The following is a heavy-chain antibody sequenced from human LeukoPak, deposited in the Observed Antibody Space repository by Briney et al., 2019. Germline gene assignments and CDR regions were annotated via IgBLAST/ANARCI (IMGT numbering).Heavy chain of an antibody. CDR1: GFTFRSYS. D-gene: IGHD6-13*01. CDR2: ISGSGGST. Sequence: QAGGSLRLSCAASGFTFRSYSMNWVRQAPGKGLEWASGISGSGGSTYYADSVKGRFTISRDNSNNTLYLQMNSLRAEDTALYYCAKVWGASSSSWYWPFDYWGQGTLVTVSS. J-gene: IGHJ4*02. V-gene: IGHV3-23*01. CDR3: AKVWGASSSSWYWPFDY.